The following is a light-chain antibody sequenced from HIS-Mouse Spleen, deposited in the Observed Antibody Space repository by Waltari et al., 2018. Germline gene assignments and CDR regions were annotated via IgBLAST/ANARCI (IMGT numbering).Light chain of an antibody. V-gene: IGLV2-23*01. J-gene: IGLJ1*01. Sequence: QSALTLPASVSGSPGQSITISCTGTSSDVGRYNLVSWYQQHPGKAPKLMIYEGSKRPSGVSNRFSGSKSGNTASLTISGLQAEDEADYYCCSYAGSSTYVFGTGTKVTVL. CDR3: CSYAGSSTYV. CDR1: SSDVGRYNL. CDR2: EGS.